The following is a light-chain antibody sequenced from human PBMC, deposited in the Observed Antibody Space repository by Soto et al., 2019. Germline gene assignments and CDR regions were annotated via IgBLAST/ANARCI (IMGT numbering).Light chain of an antibody. CDR1: QSVSSSY. CDR3: QRDGSSPWP. CDR2: GAS. J-gene: IGKJ1*01. Sequence: EIVLTQSPGTLSLSPGKRANLSCRASQSVSSSYLAWYQQKPRQAPRLRIYGASNRATGIPDRFSGSGSGTDFTLTISRLEHEDFAVYYCQRDGSSPWPVGQGTKVEIK. V-gene: IGKV3-20*01.